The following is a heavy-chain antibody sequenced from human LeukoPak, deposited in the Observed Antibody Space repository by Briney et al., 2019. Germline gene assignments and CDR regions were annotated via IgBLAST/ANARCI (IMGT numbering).Heavy chain of an antibody. V-gene: IGHV3-30*18. CDR1: GFTFTTYW. J-gene: IGHJ4*02. D-gene: IGHD6-13*01. CDR3: AKAPQQLVSLDY. CDR2: ISYDGSNK. Sequence: PGGSLRLSCAASGFTFTTYWMTWVRQAPGKGLEWVAVISYDGSNKYYADSVKGRFTISRDNSKNTLYLQMNSLRAEDTAVYYCAKAPQQLVSLDYWGQGTLVTVSS.